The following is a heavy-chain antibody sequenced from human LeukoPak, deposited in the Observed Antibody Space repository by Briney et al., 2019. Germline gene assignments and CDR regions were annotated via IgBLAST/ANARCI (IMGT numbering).Heavy chain of an antibody. CDR2: ISSSSVI. D-gene: IGHD3-10*01. CDR1: GFTFRIYR. J-gene: IGHJ4*02. Sequence: GGSLRLSCAASGFTFRIYRIYWVRQAPGKGLEWISYISSSSVIDYADSVKGRFTVSRDNAKNSLFLQMNSLRAEDTAVYYCARGAYSGRSSYFDYWGQGTLVTVSS. CDR3: ARGAYSGRSSYFDY. V-gene: IGHV3-48*01.